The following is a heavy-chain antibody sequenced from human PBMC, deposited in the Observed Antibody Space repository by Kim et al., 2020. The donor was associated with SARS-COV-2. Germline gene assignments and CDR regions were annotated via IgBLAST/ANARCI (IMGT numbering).Heavy chain of an antibody. CDR3: ARRSSNIVVVPAAPTYYYYYYGMDV. V-gene: IGHV1-69*13. CDR2: IIPIFGTA. D-gene: IGHD2-2*01. Sequence: SVKVSCKASGGTFSSYAISWVRQAPGQGLEWMGGIIPIFGTANYAQKFQGRVTITADESTSTAYMELSSLRSEDTAVYYCARRSSNIVVVPAAPTYYYYYYGMDVWGQGTTVTVSS. CDR1: GGTFSSYA. J-gene: IGHJ6*02.